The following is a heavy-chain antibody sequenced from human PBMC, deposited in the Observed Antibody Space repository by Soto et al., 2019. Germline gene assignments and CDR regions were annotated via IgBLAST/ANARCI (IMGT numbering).Heavy chain of an antibody. J-gene: IGHJ6*03. Sequence: PGGSLRLSCAPSGFTFSSYAMSWVRQAPGKGLEWVSAISGSGGSTYYADSVKGRFNISRDNSKNTLYLQMNSLRAEDTAVYYCAKAPGGYGSGSLYYYYYYMDVWGKGTTVTVSS. V-gene: IGHV3-23*01. CDR3: AKAPGGYGSGSLYYYYYYMDV. D-gene: IGHD3-10*01. CDR2: ISGSGGST. CDR1: GFTFSSYA.